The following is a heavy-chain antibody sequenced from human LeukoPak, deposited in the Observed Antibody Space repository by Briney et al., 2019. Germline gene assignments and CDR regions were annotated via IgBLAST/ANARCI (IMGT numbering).Heavy chain of an antibody. V-gene: IGHV1-18*01. Sequence: ASVKVSCKASGYTFTSYGISWVRQAPGQGLEWMGWISAYNGNTNYAQKLQGRVTMTTDTSTSTAYMELRSLRSDDTAVYYCARVWVVVVPAAIVRLGRGFDPWGQGTLVTVSS. CDR2: ISAYNGNT. D-gene: IGHD2-2*02. CDR1: GYTFTSYG. J-gene: IGHJ5*02. CDR3: ARVWVVVVPAAIVRLGRGFDP.